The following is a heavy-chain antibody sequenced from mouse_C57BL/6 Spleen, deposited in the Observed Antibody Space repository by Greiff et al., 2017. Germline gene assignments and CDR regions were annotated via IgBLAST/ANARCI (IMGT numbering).Heavy chain of an antibody. CDR1: GFTFSDYG. V-gene: IGHV5-15*01. CDR2: ISNLAYSI. Sequence: EVQLQESGGGLVQPGGSLKLSCAASGFTFSDYGMAWVRQAPRKGPEWVAFISNLAYSIYYADTVTGRFTISRENAKNTLYLEMSSLRSEDTAMYYCARHENYYGYFDVWGTGTTVTVSS. J-gene: IGHJ1*03. CDR3: ARHENYYGYFDV.